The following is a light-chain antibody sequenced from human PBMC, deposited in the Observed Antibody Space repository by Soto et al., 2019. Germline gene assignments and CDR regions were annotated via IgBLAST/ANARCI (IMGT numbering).Light chain of an antibody. CDR3: QQYGSSPT. Sequence: EIVLTQSPGTLSLSPGERATLSCRASQSVSSSYLAWYQQKPGQAPRLLIYGASSRATGIPDRFSGSGSGTDFTLTISRLEPDDFAVYYCQQYGSSPTFGGGTNVEIK. V-gene: IGKV3-20*01. CDR1: QSVSSSY. J-gene: IGKJ4*01. CDR2: GAS.